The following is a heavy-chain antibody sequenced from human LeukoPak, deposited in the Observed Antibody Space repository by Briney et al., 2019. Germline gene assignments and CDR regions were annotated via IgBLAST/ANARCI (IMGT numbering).Heavy chain of an antibody. J-gene: IGHJ4*02. D-gene: IGHD3-10*01. CDR3: AKSRATGTYPGRFDY. Sequence: TGGSLRLSCAASGFTFSSHVMSWVRQAPGRGLGWVSSLSGSGKYTFYADSVKGRFTISRDNSRNEPFLQMNSLTSGDTAEYYCAKSRATGTYPGRFDYWAWESWSPSPQ. CDR2: LSGSGKYT. CDR1: GFTFSSHV. V-gene: IGHV3-23*01.